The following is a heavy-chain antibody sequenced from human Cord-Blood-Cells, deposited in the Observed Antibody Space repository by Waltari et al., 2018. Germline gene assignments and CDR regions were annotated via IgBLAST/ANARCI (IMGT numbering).Heavy chain of an antibody. V-gene: IGHV4-59*08. CDR1: GGSISSYY. J-gene: IGHJ5*02. Sequence: QVQLQESGPGLVKPSETLSLTCTVSGGSISSYYWSWIRQPPGKGLEWIGYIYYSGSTNYNPTLKSRVTRSVDTSKNHFSLKLSSVTAADTAVYYCARHSVEQNWFDPWGQGTLVTVSS. CDR2: IYYSGST. CDR3: ARHSVEQNWFDP.